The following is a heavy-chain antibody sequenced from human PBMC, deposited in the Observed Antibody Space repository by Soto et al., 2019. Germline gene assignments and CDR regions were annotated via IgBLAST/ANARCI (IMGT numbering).Heavy chain of an antibody. Sequence: QVQLQQWGAGLLKPSETLSLTCAVYGGSFSGYYWSWIRQPPGKGLEWIGEINHSGSTNYNPSLTSRVTIAVDTSKNQFARKRSSVTAADTAVYYGARGYTIAARKFDYGGQGTLVTVSS. CDR3: ARGYTIAARKFDY. D-gene: IGHD6-6*01. J-gene: IGHJ4*02. CDR1: GGSFSGYY. V-gene: IGHV4-34*01. CDR2: INHSGST.